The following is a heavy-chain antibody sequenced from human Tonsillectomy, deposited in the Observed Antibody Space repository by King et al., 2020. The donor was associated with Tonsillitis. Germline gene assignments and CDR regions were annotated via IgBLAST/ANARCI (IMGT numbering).Heavy chain of an antibody. V-gene: IGHV5-51*01. D-gene: IGHD3-22*01. CDR2: IYPGDSDT. J-gene: IGHJ4*02. Sequence: QLVQSGAEVKKPGESLKLSCKGSGYIFTSYWIGWVRQMPGKGLEWMGIIYPGDSDTRYSPSFQGQVTISADKSISTAYLQWSSLKASDTAMYYCARQAPIYYDSSGYLGYWGQGTLVTVSS. CDR1: GYIFTSYW. CDR3: ARQAPIYYDSSGYLGY.